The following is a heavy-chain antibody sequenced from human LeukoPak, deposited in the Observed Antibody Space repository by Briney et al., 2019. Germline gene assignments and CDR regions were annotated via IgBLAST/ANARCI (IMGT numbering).Heavy chain of an antibody. V-gene: IGHV4-38-2*01. Sequence: PSETLSLTCAVSGYSISSGYYWGWIRQPPGKGLEWIGSIYHSGSTYYNPSLKSRVTISVDTSKNQFSLKLSSVTAADTAVYYCARRVTTVTTRKYTQLGRRIGFDYWGQGTLVTVSS. J-gene: IGHJ4*02. CDR1: GYSISSGYY. CDR2: IYHSGST. D-gene: IGHD4-11*01. CDR3: ARRVTTVTTRKYTQLGRRIGFDY.